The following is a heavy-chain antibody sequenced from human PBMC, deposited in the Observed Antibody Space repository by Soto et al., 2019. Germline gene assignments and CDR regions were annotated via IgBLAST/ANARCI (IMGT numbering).Heavy chain of an antibody. CDR3: AREYYGSGKTHHVDY. CDR2: IYHSGST. V-gene: IGHV4-4*02. J-gene: IGHJ4*02. Sequence: QVQLQESGPGLVKPSGTLSLTCAVSGGSISSSNWWSWVRQPPGKGLEWIGEIYHSGSTNYNPPLKSPVTISVDKSKNQCSRKLSSGTAADTAVYYCAREYYGSGKTHHVDYWGQGTLVTVSS. D-gene: IGHD3-10*01. CDR1: GGSISSSNW.